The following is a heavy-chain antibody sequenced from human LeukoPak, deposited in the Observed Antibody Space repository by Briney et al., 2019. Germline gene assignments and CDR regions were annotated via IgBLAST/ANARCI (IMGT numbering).Heavy chain of an antibody. Sequence: PGGFLRLSCAASGFTFSSYAMHWVRQAPGKGLEWVAVISYDGSNKYYADSVKGRFTISRDNSKNTLYLQMNSLRAEDTAVYYCASIPVHEVVVVAATPSVVDYWGQGTLVTVSS. V-gene: IGHV3-30*01. J-gene: IGHJ4*02. CDR1: GFTFSSYA. CDR3: ASIPVHEVVVVAATPSVVDY. D-gene: IGHD2-15*01. CDR2: ISYDGSNK.